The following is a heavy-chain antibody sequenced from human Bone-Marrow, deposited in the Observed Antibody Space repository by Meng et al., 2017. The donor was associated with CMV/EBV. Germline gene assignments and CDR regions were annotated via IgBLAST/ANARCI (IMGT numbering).Heavy chain of an antibody. J-gene: IGHJ6*02. CDR2: INWNGGST. V-gene: IGHV3-20*04. CDR1: GFTFDDYG. CDR3: ARFYYDFWSGYNHYYYGMDV. Sequence: GESLKISCAASGFTFDDYGMSWVRQAPGKGLEWVSGINWNGGSTGYADSVKGRFTISRDNAKNSLYLQMNSLRAEDTAVYYCARFYYDFWSGYNHYYYGMDVWGQGTTVTVSS. D-gene: IGHD3-3*01.